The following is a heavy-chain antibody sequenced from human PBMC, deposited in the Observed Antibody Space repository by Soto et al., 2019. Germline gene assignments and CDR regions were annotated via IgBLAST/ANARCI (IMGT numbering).Heavy chain of an antibody. CDR2: ISSSSTFI. CDR1: EFTLSSYG. J-gene: IGHJ6*02. V-gene: IGHV3-21*01. CDR3: ARAPLAEGVPGAIVGYGLDV. Sequence: EVHLVDSGGDLVKPGGSLRLSCVDSEFTLSSYGMNWVRQAPGKGLEWVSFISSSSTFIYYADSVKGRFTISRDNARNSLFLQMNSLKVDDTAVYYCARAPLAEGVPGAIVGYGLDVWGQGTTVTVSS. D-gene: IGHD3-10*01.